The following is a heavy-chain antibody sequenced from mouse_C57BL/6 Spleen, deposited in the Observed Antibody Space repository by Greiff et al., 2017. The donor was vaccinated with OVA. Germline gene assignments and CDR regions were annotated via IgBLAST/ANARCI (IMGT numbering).Heavy chain of an antibody. V-gene: IGHV7-3*03. CDR1: GFTFTDYY. D-gene: IGHD1-1*01. Sequence: EVKLVESGGGLVQPGGSLSLSCAASGFTFTDYYMSWVRQPPGKALEWLGFIRNKANGYTTEYSASVKGRFTISRDNSQSILYLQMNALRAEDSATYYCAKGNYVGFFDYWGQGTTLTVSS. J-gene: IGHJ2*01. CDR3: AKGNYVGFFDY. CDR2: IRNKANGYTT.